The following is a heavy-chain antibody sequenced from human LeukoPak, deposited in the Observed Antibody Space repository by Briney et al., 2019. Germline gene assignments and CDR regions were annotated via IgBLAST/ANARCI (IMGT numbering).Heavy chain of an antibody. J-gene: IGHJ2*01. CDR1: GGSITSSNYF. CDR2: FYHSGTI. CDR3: ARQGVVPNKAGWYFDL. D-gene: IGHD3-10*01. V-gene: IGHV4-39*01. Sequence: SETLTLTCIVSGGSITSSNYFWGWIRQPPGKGLEWIGGFYHSGTIFYSPSLGSRVAISIDTSKNQFSLRLLSVTAADTAVYYCARQGVVPNKAGWYFDLWGRGTLVTVSS.